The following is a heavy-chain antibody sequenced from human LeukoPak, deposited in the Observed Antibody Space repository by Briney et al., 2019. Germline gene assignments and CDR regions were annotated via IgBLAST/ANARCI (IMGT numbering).Heavy chain of an antibody. CDR3: AKGHVAYGPLH. V-gene: IGHV3-23*01. D-gene: IGHD2-21*01. J-gene: IGHJ4*02. CDR1: GFTFSSYA. CDR2: ISGSGGST. Sequence: GGSLRLSCAASGFTFSSYAMSWVRQAPGKGLEWVSAISGSGGSTYYADSVTGRFTISRDNSKNTLYLQMNSLGAEDTAVYYCAKGHVAYGPLHWGQGTLVTVSS.